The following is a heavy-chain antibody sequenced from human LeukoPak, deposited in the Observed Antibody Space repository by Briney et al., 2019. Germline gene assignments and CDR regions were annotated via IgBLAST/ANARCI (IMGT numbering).Heavy chain of an antibody. CDR3: ARDRSYYGSGSYSFDY. Sequence: GGSLRLSCAASGFTFSSYSMNWVRQAPEKGLEWVSSISSSSSYIYYADSVKGRFTISRDNAKNSLYLQMNSLRAEDTAVYYCARDRSYYGSGSYSFDYWGQGTLVTVSS. CDR2: ISSSSSYI. J-gene: IGHJ4*02. D-gene: IGHD3-10*01. CDR1: GFTFSSYS. V-gene: IGHV3-21*01.